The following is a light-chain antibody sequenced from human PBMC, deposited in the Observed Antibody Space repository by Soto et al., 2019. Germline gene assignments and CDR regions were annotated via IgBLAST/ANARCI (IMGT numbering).Light chain of an antibody. CDR3: SSYTSTSAYA. Sequence: QSVLTQPASVSGSPGQSITISCTGTSSDVGDYNYVSWYQQHPGKAPKLMIFDVSNRPSGVSNRFSGSKSGNTASLTISGLQAEDEAEYYCSSYTSTSAYAFGTGTKVTVL. CDR1: SSDVGDYNY. CDR2: DVS. J-gene: IGLJ1*01. V-gene: IGLV2-14*03.